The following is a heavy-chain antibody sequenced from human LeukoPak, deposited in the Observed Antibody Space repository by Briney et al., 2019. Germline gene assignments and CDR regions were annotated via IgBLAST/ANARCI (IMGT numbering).Heavy chain of an antibody. CDR1: GGTFSSYA. Sequence: GASVKVSCKASGGTFSSYAISWVRQAPGQGLEWMGGIIPIFGTANYAQKFQGRVTITADESTSTAYMELSSLRSEDTAVYYCARGKPESTPMYYYDSRDAFDIWGQGTMVTVSS. CDR2: IIPIFGTA. D-gene: IGHD3-22*01. J-gene: IGHJ3*02. CDR3: ARGKPESTPMYYYDSRDAFDI. V-gene: IGHV1-69*01.